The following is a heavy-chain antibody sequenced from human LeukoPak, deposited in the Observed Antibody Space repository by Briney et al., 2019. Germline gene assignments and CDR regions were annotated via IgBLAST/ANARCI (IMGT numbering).Heavy chain of an antibody. J-gene: IGHJ6*04. V-gene: IGHV1-46*01. CDR2: INPSGGST. CDR1: GYTFTSYY. D-gene: IGHD3-3*01. Sequence: ASVKVSCKASGYTFTSYYMHWVRQAPGQGLEWMGIINPSGGSTSNAQKFQGRVTMTRDTSTSTVYMELSSLRSEDTAVYYCAKKLRFLEWLSPSYYYYYGMDVGGKGTTVTVSS. CDR3: AKKLRFLEWLSPSYYYYYGMDV.